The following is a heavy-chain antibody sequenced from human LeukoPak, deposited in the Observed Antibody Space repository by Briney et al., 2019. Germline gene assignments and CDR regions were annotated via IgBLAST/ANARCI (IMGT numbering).Heavy chain of an antibody. CDR3: ARRGGITMVRGAYYGMDV. Sequence: PGGSLRLSCAASGFTFSTYAMNWVRQAPGKGLEGVAMIYNKGSNKFYANSVKGRFTISRDNSNNTLYLQMNSLRAEDTAVCYCARRGGITMVRGAYYGMDVWGQGTTVTVSS. J-gene: IGHJ6*02. V-gene: IGHV3-30-3*01. CDR1: GFTFSTYA. D-gene: IGHD3-10*01. CDR2: IYNKGSNK.